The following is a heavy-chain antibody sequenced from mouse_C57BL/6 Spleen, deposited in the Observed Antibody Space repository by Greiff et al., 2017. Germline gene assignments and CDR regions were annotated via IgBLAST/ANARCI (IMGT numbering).Heavy chain of an antibody. CDR2: IHPNSGST. J-gene: IGHJ2*01. CDR1: GYTFTSYW. V-gene: IGHV1-64*01. D-gene: IGHD1-1*01. Sequence: QVQLQQPGAELVKPGASVKLSCKASGYTFTSYWMHWVKQRPGQGLEWIGMIHPNSGSTNYNEKFKSKATLTVDKSSSTAYMQLSSLTSEDSAVXYCARFYYYGSSYFDYWGQGTTLTVSS. CDR3: ARFYYYGSSYFDY.